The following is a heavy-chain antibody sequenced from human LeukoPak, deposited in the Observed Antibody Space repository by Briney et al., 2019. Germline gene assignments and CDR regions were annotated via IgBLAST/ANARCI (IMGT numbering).Heavy chain of an antibody. D-gene: IGHD6-19*01. J-gene: IGHJ4*02. CDR1: GFTFSNHG. V-gene: IGHV3-33*01. Sequence: GKSLRLSCEASGFTFSNHGMHWVRQAPGKGLEWVALIWNDGSNKYYGDSVKGRFTIARDNTNNTIHLHMNSLRAEDTAMYYCARDFQWRPFDYWGQGTLVTASS. CDR2: IWNDGSNK. CDR3: ARDFQWRPFDY.